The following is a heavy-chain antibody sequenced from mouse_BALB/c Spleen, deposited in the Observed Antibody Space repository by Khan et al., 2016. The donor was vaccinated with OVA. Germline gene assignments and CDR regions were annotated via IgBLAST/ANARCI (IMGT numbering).Heavy chain of an antibody. V-gene: IGHV1-4*01. CDR3: AREWAYYRYDGWFAY. D-gene: IGHD2-14*01. J-gene: IGHJ3*01. Sequence: KFKDKATLTADKSSSTAYMQLSSLTSEDSAVYYCAREWAYYRYDGWFAYWGQGTLVTVSA.